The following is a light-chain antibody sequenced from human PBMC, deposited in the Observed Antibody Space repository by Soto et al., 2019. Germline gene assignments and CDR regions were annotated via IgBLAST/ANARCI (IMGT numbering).Light chain of an antibody. CDR2: PAS. Sequence: EILMTQSPSTLSASLGERATISCRASQSISSNLAWYQQKPGQAPSLLIYPASIRDTGIPARFSGSGSGTEFTLTISSLQPEDFAAYYCQQDNSTPWTFGQGTKVDIK. V-gene: IGKV3-15*01. J-gene: IGKJ1*01. CDR3: QQDNSTPWT. CDR1: QSISSN.